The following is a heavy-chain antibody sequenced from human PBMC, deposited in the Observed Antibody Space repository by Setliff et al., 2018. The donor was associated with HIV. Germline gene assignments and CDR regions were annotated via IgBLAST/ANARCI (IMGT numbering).Heavy chain of an antibody. J-gene: IGHJ4*02. V-gene: IGHV3-30*01. CDR2: ILYDGSRV. CDR1: GFTISTFA. D-gene: IGHD1-1*01. CDR3: ASARIPTGGTSTSLDF. Sequence: PGVSLRLSSVASGFTISTFAMHSVRQAPGNGRELVSVILYDGSRVSYADSVKGRFTITRDDSKNTVFLQLDTLRREDTAVYYCASARIPTGGTSTSLDFWGQGALVTVSS.